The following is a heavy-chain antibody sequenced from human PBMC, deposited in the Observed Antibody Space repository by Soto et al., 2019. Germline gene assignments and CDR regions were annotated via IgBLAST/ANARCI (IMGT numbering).Heavy chain of an antibody. CDR3: ARHFNDILPGGGYFDY. CDR2: IYPGDSDT. D-gene: IGHD3-9*01. V-gene: IGHV5-51*01. CDR1: GYSFTSYW. Sequence: PGESLKISCKGSGYSFTSYWIGWVRQMPGKGLEWMGIIYPGDSDTRYSPSFQGQVTISADKSISTAYLQWSSLKASDTAMYYCARHFNDILPGGGYFDYWGQGTLVTVSS. J-gene: IGHJ4*02.